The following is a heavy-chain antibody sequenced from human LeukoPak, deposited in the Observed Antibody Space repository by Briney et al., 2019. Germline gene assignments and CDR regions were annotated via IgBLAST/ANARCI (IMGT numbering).Heavy chain of an antibody. D-gene: IGHD6-19*01. J-gene: IGHJ4*02. CDR2: INKEGSEK. CDR1: GFTFSQYW. Sequence: PGGSLRLSCATSGFTFSQYWMTWVRQAPGKGLEWVADINKEGSEKFYLDSMKGRLTISRDNAKNSLYLQMDSLRAEDTAVYYCARDGQSFDYWGQGALVTVSS. CDR3: ARDGQSFDY. V-gene: IGHV3-7*01.